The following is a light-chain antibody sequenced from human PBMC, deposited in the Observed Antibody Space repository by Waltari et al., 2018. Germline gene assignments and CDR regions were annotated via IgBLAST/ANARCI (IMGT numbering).Light chain of an antibody. Sequence: EIVLTQSPATLSLSPGDRATLSCRASRSVGRSLSWYQQKPGQPPRLLIYDASTRAAGVPARISGSGSAADFTLTIGSLEPEDFAVYFCLERSNWPPTFGGGTTVEI. CDR3: LERSNWPPT. CDR2: DAS. CDR1: RSVGRS. V-gene: IGKV3-11*01. J-gene: IGKJ4*01.